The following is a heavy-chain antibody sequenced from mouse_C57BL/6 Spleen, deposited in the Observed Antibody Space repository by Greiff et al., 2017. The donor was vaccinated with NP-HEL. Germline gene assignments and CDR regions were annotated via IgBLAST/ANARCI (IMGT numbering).Heavy chain of an antibody. CDR3: ARSEDGDGYPFAY. CDR1: GYAFSSYW. Sequence: VKLVESGAELVKPGASVKISCKASGYAFSSYWMNWVKQRPGKGLEWIGQIYPGDGDTNYNGKFKGKATLTADKSSSTAYMQLSSLTSEDSAVYFCARSEDGDGYPFAYWGQGTLVTVSA. D-gene: IGHD2-3*01. CDR2: IYPGDGDT. J-gene: IGHJ3*01. V-gene: IGHV1-80*01.